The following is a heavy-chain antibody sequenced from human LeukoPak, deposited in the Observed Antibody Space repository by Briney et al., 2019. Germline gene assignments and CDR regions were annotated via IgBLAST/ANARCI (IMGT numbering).Heavy chain of an antibody. CDR3: ARGQGGYYLYYRNWFDP. Sequence: PSETLSLTCTVSGGSISSYYWSWIRQPPGKGLEWIGYIYYSGSTNYNPSLKSRVTISVDTSKNQFSLKLSSVAAADTAVYYCARGQGGYYLYYRNWFDPWGQGTLVTVSS. CDR2: IYYSGST. J-gene: IGHJ5*02. D-gene: IGHD3-22*01. V-gene: IGHV4-59*12. CDR1: GGSISSYY.